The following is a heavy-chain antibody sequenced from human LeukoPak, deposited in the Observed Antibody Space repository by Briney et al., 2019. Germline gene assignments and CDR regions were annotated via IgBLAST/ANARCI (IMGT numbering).Heavy chain of an antibody. CDR3: ARDSPNEAILWWSIDY. D-gene: IGHD2-21*01. V-gene: IGHV3-21*01. CDR2: ISSSSSYR. CDR1: GFTFSSYS. J-gene: IGHJ4*02. Sequence: GGSLRLSCAASGFTFSSYSMNWVRQAPGKGLEWVSSISSSSSYRYYEESVKGRFSISRDNARNSLYLQMNSLRTEDTAVYYCARDSPNEAILWWSIDYWGQGTLVTVSS.